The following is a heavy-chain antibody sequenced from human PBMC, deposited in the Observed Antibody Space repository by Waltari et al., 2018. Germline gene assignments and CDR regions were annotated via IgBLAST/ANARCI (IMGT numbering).Heavy chain of an antibody. CDR1: GFPFSSYE. V-gene: IGHV3-48*03. J-gene: IGHJ6*03. Sequence: EVQVVESGGGLVQPGGSLRLSCTASGFPFSSYEMIWVRQAPGKGLEWISYIDNSGNTVYYADSVKGRFTISRDNAKNSLFLLMNSLRAEDTAVYYCARPSTEYYFYYYYMDVWGKGTTVTVS. CDR2: IDNSGNTV. CDR3: ARPSTEYYFYYYYMDV.